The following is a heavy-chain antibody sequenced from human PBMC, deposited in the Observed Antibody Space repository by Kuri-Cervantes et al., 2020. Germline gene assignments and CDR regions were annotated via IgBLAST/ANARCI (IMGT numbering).Heavy chain of an antibody. V-gene: IGHV3-30*18. CDR3: AKGEYGSYSA. D-gene: IGHD1-26*01. CDR1: GFTFSSYG. CDR2: KSYDGSNK. Sequence: GESLKISCAASGFTFSSYGMHWVRQAPGKGLEWVAVKSYDGSNKYYADSVKGRFTISRDNSKNTLYLQMNSLRAEDTAVYYCAKGEYGSYSAWGQGTLVTVSS. J-gene: IGHJ5*02.